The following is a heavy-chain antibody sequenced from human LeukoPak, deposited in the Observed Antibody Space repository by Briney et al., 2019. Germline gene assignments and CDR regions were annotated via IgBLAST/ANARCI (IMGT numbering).Heavy chain of an antibody. V-gene: IGHV3-21*04. D-gene: IGHD2-2*01. J-gene: IGHJ4*02. Sequence: KPGGSLRLSCAASGFTFSSYSMNWVRQAPGKGLEWVSSISSSSSYIYYADSVKGRFTISRDNAKNTLYLQMNSLRAEDTALYYCAKLGCTGTFCYANYWGQGTLVTVSS. CDR1: GFTFSSYS. CDR2: ISSSSSYI. CDR3: AKLGCTGTFCYANY.